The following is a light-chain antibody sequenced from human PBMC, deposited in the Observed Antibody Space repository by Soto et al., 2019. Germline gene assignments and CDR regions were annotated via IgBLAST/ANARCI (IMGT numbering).Light chain of an antibody. CDR3: QQRSNWIT. CDR2: DAS. CDR1: QSVSSY. Sequence: EIVLTQSPATPSLSPGGKATLSCRASQSVSSYLAWYQQKPGQAPRLLIYDASNRATGIPARFSGSGSGTDFTLTISSLEPEDFAVYHCQQRSNWITFGQGTRLEIK. J-gene: IGKJ5*01. V-gene: IGKV3-11*01.